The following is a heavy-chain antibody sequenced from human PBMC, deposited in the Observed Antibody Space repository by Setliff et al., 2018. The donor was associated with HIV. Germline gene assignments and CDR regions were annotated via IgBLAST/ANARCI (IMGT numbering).Heavy chain of an antibody. CDR3: AKVLLFGVDVFDI. D-gene: IGHD3-10*02. V-gene: IGHV3-23*01. CDR2: VGAVGSPK. CDR1: GFSFSTYA. Sequence: GGSLRLSCAASGFSFSTYAMGWVRQAPGKGLEWVSTVGAVGSPKFYAESVKGRFTISKDNSKNTLYLQMTSLRDEETAVYYCAKVLLFGVDVFDIWGQGTMVTVSS. J-gene: IGHJ3*02.